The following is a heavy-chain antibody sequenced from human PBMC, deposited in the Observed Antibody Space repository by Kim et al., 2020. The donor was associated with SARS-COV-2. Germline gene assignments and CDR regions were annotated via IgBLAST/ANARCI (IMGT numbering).Heavy chain of an antibody. CDR3: ARGGGDYYYGMDV. V-gene: IGHV1-69*01. Sequence: YAPQFQGRVTLTADEATSPAYMELSSLGSEDTAVYYCARGGGDYYYGMDVWGQGTTVTVSS. J-gene: IGHJ6*02.